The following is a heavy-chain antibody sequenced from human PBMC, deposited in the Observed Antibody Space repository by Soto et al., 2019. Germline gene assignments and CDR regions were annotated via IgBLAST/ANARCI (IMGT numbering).Heavy chain of an antibody. CDR3: ARRIGAYYENSGRIYFDL. V-gene: IGHV3-53*02. J-gene: IGHJ2*01. Sequence: EVQLVETGGGLIQPGGSLRLSCAVSGFSVSSDYMNWVRQAPGKGLEWVSVIYSDGDTYYADSVKGRFTISRDNSKNTLYLQMDSLRAEDTAVYYCARRIGAYYENSGRIYFDLWGRGTLVIVSS. CDR1: GFSVSSDY. D-gene: IGHD3-22*01. CDR2: IYSDGDT.